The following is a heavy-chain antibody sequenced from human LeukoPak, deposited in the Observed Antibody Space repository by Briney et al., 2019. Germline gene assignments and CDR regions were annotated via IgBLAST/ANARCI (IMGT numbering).Heavy chain of an antibody. CDR1: GGSISSSSYY. CDR3: ARRGPSGSYYYYFAMDV. CDR2: INHSGTT. V-gene: IGHV4-39*07. D-gene: IGHD6-25*01. J-gene: IGHJ6*02. Sequence: SETLSLTCTVSGGSISSSSYYWGWIRQPPGKGLEWIGKINHSGTTNYNPSLKSRVTISVDTSKNQFSLNLSSVTTADTAVYYCARRGPSGSYYYYFAMDVWGQETTVTVSS.